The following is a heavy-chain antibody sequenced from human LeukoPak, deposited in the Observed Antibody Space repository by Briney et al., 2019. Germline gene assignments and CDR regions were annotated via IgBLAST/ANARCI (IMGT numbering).Heavy chain of an antibody. Sequence: GGSLRLSCAASGFTFNSYAMSWVRQAPGKGPEWVSAISPGGSDTYYADSVRGRFTISRDNSKNTLYLQMSSLRAEDSAVYYCAKRGGYATMAAFDYWGQGTLVTVSS. CDR2: ISPGGSDT. CDR3: AKRGGYATMAAFDY. V-gene: IGHV3-23*01. J-gene: IGHJ4*02. D-gene: IGHD3-16*01. CDR1: GFTFNSYA.